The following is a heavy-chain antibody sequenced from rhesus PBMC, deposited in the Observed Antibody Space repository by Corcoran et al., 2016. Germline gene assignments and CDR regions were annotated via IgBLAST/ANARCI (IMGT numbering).Heavy chain of an antibody. CDR1: DSSLSTYC. CDR2: INGNSGST. J-gene: IGHJ4*01. Sequence: QVQLQESGPGLVKSSETLSLTFSVSDSSLSTYCWYWIRPPPGQGREWIGEINGNSGSTNYNPSLKSRVTISKDASKKQFSLKLSSVTAADTAVYYCARIDGDIVVADWGQGVLVTVSS. V-gene: IGHV4-80*01. CDR3: ARIDGDIVVAD. D-gene: IGHD2-8*01.